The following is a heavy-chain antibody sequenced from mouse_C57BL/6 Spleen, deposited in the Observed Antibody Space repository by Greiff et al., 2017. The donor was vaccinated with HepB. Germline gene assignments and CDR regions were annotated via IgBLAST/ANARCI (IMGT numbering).Heavy chain of an antibody. V-gene: IGHV1-22*01. CDR1: GYTFTDYN. D-gene: IGHD2-5*01. CDR3: AGSNYRGSWFAY. Sequence: EVQLQQSGPELVKPGASVKMSCKASGYTFTDYNMHWVKQSHGKSLEWIGYINPNNGGTSYNQKFKGKATLTVNKSSSTAYMELRSLTSEDSAVYCCAGSNYRGSWFAYWGQGTLVTVSA. J-gene: IGHJ3*01. CDR2: INPNNGGT.